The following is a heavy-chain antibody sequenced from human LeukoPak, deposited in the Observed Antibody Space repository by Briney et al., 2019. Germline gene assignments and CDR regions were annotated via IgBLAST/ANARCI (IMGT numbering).Heavy chain of an antibody. CDR3: VRRGVLWFGELSYYYFDL. Sequence: SETLSLTCTVSGGSISGYYWSWIRQPPGKGLEWIGYIYYRGSTNYNPSLMSRASISVDTSKNQSSPKLDSLTAADTAVYYCVRRGVLWFGELSYYYFDLWGRGTLVAVSS. CDR2: IYYRGST. D-gene: IGHD3-10*01. V-gene: IGHV4-59*01. J-gene: IGHJ2*01. CDR1: GGSISGYY.